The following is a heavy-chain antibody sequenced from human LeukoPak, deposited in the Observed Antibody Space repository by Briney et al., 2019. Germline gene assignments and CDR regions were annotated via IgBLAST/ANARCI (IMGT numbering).Heavy chain of an antibody. Sequence: SETLSLTCAVSGGSISSSKWWNWVRQPPGNGLQWIGEIYHSGSTNYNPSLKSRVTISVDKSKNQFSLKMNSVTAADTVVYYCARSFPGYFDYWGQGTLVTVSS. CDR1: GGSISSSKW. CDR2: IYHSGST. CDR3: ARSFPGYFDY. J-gene: IGHJ4*02. V-gene: IGHV4-4*02.